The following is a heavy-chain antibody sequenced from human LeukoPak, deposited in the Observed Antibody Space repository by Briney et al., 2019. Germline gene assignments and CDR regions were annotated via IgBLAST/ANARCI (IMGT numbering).Heavy chain of an antibody. Sequence: PGGSLRLSCAASGFTVSNNYLHWVRQALGKGLEWVSVIYSGGTTYYANSVKGRFTISRDSSKNTMYLQMNSLRVEDTAMYYCGRDVGPWGQGTLVTVSS. CDR2: IYSGGTT. J-gene: IGHJ5*02. CDR3: GRDVGP. CDR1: GFTVSNNY. V-gene: IGHV3-53*01.